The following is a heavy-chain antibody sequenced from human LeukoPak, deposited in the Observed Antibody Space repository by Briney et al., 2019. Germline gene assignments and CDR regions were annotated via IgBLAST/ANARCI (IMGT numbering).Heavy chain of an antibody. J-gene: IGHJ3*02. D-gene: IGHD2-8*02. CDR3: ARDSSYCSGGVCFDVFDI. Sequence: PGGSLRLSCAASGFTFSSYWMTWVRQAPGRGLEWVANIKRDGSDTHYLDSLKGRFTISRDNAKSSLSLQMISLRAEDTAVYYCARDSSYCSGGVCFDVFDIWGQGTMVVVSS. CDR1: GFTFSSYW. CDR2: IKRDGSDT. V-gene: IGHV3-7*01.